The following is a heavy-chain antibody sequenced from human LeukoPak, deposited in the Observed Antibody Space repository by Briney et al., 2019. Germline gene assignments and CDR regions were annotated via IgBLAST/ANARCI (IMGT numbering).Heavy chain of an antibody. J-gene: IGHJ4*02. D-gene: IGHD3-10*01. Sequence: HAGGSLRLSRAASGFTFSSYGMHWVRQAPGKGLEWVAFIRYDGSNKYYADSVKGRFTISRDNAKNSLYLQMSSLRAEDTAVYYCAKGAQYYGSGSHRRGHYFDSWGQGTLVTVSS. CDR3: AKGAQYYGSGSHRRGHYFDS. V-gene: IGHV3-30*02. CDR2: IRYDGSNK. CDR1: GFTFSSYG.